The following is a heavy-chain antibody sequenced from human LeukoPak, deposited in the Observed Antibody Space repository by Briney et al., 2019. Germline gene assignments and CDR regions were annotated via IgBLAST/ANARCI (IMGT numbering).Heavy chain of an antibody. CDR1: GGSISSSNW. CDR3: ARARGGSYYFYVY. Sequence: SETLSLTCAVSGGSISSSNWWSWVRQPPGKGLEWIGEIYHSGSTNYNPSLKCRVTISVDKSKNQFSLKLSSVTAADTAVYYCARARGGSYYFYVYWGQGTLVTVSS. V-gene: IGHV4-4*02. J-gene: IGHJ4*02. CDR2: IYHSGST. D-gene: IGHD1-26*01.